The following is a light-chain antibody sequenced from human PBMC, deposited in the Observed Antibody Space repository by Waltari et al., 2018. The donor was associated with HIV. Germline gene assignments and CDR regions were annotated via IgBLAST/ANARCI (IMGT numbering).Light chain of an antibody. CDR2: GEN. V-gene: IGLV3-19*01. J-gene: IGLJ3*02. CDR1: SVRRHY. Sequence: SSELSPDSAASVVLGQTARITCQGDSVRRHYASWYQQQPGQAPVLVVYGENNRPSGIPDRFSGSSSGNTASLTIAGAQAEDEADYYCNARDSSGHWFFGGGTKVTVL. CDR3: NARDSSGHWF.